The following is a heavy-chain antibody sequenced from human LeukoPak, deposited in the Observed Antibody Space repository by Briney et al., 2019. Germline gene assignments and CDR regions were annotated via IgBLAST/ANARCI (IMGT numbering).Heavy chain of an antibody. J-gene: IGHJ4*02. V-gene: IGHV4-39*07. CDR3: ERDHPYYYDSSGYIDY. D-gene: IGHD3-22*01. CDR1: GGSISSSSYY. Sequence: SETLSLTCTVSGGSISSSSYYWGWIRQPPGKGLEWIGSIYYSGSTYYNPSLKSRVTISVDTSKNQFSLKLSSVTAADTAVYYCERDHPYYYDSSGYIDYWGQGTLVTVSS. CDR2: IYYSGST.